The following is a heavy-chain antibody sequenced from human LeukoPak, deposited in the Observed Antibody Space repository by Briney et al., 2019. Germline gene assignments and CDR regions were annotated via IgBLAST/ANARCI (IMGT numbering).Heavy chain of an antibody. CDR2: TYYSGST. CDR3: ARSFFDY. V-gene: IGHV4-59*01. Sequence: PSETLSLTCTVSGGSISSYYWSWIRQPPGKGLEWIGYTYYSGSTSYNPSLKSRVTISVDTSKNQFSLKLSSVTAADTAVYYCARSFFDYWGQGTLVTVSS. J-gene: IGHJ4*02. CDR1: GGSISSYY.